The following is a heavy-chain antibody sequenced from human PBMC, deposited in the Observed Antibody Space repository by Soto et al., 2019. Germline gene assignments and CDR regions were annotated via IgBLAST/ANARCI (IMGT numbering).Heavy chain of an antibody. Sequence: EVQLVESGGGLVKPGGSLRLSCAASGFTFSTYSIHWVRQAPGKGLEWVSFISSSSSLIYYADSVKGRFTISRDNAKNSLYLQMNSLADEDTGVYYCARATDNTCLFDYWGQGALVIVSS. CDR1: GFTFSTYS. D-gene: IGHD1-1*01. J-gene: IGHJ4*02. CDR2: ISSSSSLI. V-gene: IGHV3-48*02. CDR3: ARATDNTCLFDY.